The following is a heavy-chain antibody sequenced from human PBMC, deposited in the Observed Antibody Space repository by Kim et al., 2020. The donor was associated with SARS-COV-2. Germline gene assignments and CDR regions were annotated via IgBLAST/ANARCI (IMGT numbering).Heavy chain of an antibody. D-gene: IGHD6-25*01. Sequence: ASVKVSCKASGYTFTGYYMHWVRQAPGQGLEWMGWINPNSGGTNYAQKFQGWVTMTRDTSISTAYMELSRLRSDDTAVYYCCIAAADMGATTRSRRVYAFAIWGQGTMVTVSS. CDR2: INPNSGGT. CDR1: GYTFTGYY. V-gene: IGHV1-2*04. CDR3: CIAAADMGATTRSRRVYAFAI. J-gene: IGHJ3*02.